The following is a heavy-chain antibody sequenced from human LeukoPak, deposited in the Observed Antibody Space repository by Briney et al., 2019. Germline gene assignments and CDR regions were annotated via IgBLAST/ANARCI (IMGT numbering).Heavy chain of an antibody. Sequence: SETLSLTCNVSGGSIINYYWSWIRQPAGKGLEWFGRIYSGGGTKYNPSFKSRVTMSVDTSKNQFSLRLTSVTAADAAVYYCARGSSWQGTFDIWGQGTVVTVSS. D-gene: IGHD6-13*01. CDR2: IYSGGGT. CDR1: GGSIINYY. J-gene: IGHJ3*02. V-gene: IGHV4-4*07. CDR3: ARGSSWQGTFDI.